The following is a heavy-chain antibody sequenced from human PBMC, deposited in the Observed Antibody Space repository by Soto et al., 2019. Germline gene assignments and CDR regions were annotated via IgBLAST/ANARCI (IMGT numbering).Heavy chain of an antibody. CDR1: GDSVTSGDYY. D-gene: IGHD3-10*01. J-gene: IGHJ5*01. CDR3: ARITVDPYITYWFDP. CDR2: IYYSGNT. V-gene: IGHV4-61*08. Sequence: SETLSLTCTVSGDSVTSGDYYWSWIRQPPGKGLEWIGYIYYSGNTNYSPSLKSRVAISLDTSHNQFSLKLSSVTAADTAVYFCARITVDPYITYWFDPWGQGNLVTVSS.